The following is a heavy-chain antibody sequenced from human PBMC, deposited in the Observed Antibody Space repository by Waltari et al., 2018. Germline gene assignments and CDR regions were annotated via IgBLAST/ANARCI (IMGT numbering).Heavy chain of an antibody. CDR3: ARFEGAPYYFDF. CDR2: ISPASVSI. Sequence: EVQLVESGGGPVKPGGCGRRSCAASGFPCLTYTMNWVRQAPGKGLEWVASISPASVSIYYADSVTGRFSISRDNARNFLFLQMNSLRAEDTAVYYCARFEGAPYYFDFWGQGTLVTVSS. J-gene: IGHJ4*02. CDR1: GFPCLTYT. V-gene: IGHV3-21*06.